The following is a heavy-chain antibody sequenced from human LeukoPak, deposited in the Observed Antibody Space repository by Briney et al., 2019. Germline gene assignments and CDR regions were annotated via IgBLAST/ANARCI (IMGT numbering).Heavy chain of an antibody. D-gene: IGHD4-17*01. Sequence: GGSLRLSCAASGFTFSSYSMNWVRQAPGKGLEWVSSISSSSSYIYYADSVKGRFTISRDNAKNSLYLQMTSLRAEDTAVYYCARVAYGDYYFDYWGQGTLVTVSS. J-gene: IGHJ4*02. V-gene: IGHV3-21*01. CDR3: ARVAYGDYYFDY. CDR1: GFTFSSYS. CDR2: ISSSSSYI.